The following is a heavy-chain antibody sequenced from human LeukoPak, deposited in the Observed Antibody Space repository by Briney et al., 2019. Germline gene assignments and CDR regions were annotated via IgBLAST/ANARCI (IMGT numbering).Heavy chain of an antibody. D-gene: IGHD5-18*01. J-gene: IGHJ6*03. V-gene: IGHV3-43D*03. CDR1: GFTFDDYA. CDR2: ISWDGGST. Sequence: GGSLRLSCAASGFTFDDYAMHWVRQAPGEGLRWVCLISWDGGSTYYADSVKGRFTISRDNSKNSLYLQMNSLRAEDTALYYCAKTGLRDRIQVHYYYYYMDVWGKGTTVTVSS. CDR3: AKTGLRDRIQVHYYYYYMDV.